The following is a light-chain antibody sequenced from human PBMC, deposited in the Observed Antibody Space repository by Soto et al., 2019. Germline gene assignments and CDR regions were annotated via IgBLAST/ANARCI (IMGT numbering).Light chain of an antibody. CDR2: DAS. J-gene: IGKJ1*01. CDR1: QSISSW. CDR3: QQYNSQGT. Sequence: DIQMTQSPSTLSASVGYRVTISCRASQSISSWLAWYQQKPGKAPKLLIYDASSLESGVPSRFSGSGSGTESTLTISSLQPDDFATYYCQQYNSQGTFGQGTKV. V-gene: IGKV1-5*01.